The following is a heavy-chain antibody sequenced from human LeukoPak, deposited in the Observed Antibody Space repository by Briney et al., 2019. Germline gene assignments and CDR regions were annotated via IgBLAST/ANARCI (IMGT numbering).Heavy chain of an antibody. Sequence: GGSLRLSCVGSGFTFSDHYMDWVRQAPGKGLEWVAFIRYDGSNKYYADSVKGRFTISRDNSKNTLYLQMNSLRAEDTAVYYCAKDRSGYSSSWYPFDYWGQGTLVTVSS. V-gene: IGHV3-30*02. J-gene: IGHJ4*02. D-gene: IGHD6-13*01. CDR2: IRYDGSNK. CDR1: GFTFSDHY. CDR3: AKDRSGYSSSWYPFDY.